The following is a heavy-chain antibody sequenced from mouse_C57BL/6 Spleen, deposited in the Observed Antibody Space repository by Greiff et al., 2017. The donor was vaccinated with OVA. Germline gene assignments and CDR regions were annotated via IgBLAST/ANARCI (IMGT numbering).Heavy chain of an antibody. CDR2: IYPSDSET. CDR3: ARMGDGYYRYFDV. CDR1: GYTFTSYW. V-gene: IGHV1-61*01. J-gene: IGHJ1*03. Sequence: QVQLQQPGAELVRPGSSVKLSCKASGYTFTSYWMDWVKQRPGQGLEWIGNIYPSDSETHYNQKFKDKATLTVDKSSSTAYMQLSSLTSEDSAVYYCARMGDGYYRYFDVWGTGTTVTVSS. D-gene: IGHD2-3*01.